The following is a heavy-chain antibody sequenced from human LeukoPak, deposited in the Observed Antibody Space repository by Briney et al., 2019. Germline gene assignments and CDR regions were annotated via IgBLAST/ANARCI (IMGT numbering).Heavy chain of an antibody. CDR1: GYSFTSYW. CDR2: IYTGDSDI. V-gene: IGHV5-51*01. D-gene: IGHD3-10*01. J-gene: IGHJ5*02. Sequence: GESLKISCKGSGYSFTSYWIGWVRQMPGKGLEWMGIIYTGDSDIRYSPSFQGQVTISADKSISTAYLQWSSLKASDTAMYYCARFRSYYGSGSYFWFDPWGQGTLVTVSS. CDR3: ARFRSYYGSGSYFWFDP.